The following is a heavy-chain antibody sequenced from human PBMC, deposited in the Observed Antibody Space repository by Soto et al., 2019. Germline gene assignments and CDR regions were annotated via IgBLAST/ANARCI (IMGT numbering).Heavy chain of an antibody. Sequence: ASQTLSLTCAISGDSVSSNSAAWNWIRQSPSRGLEWLGRTYYRSKWYNDYAVSVKSRITINPDTSKNQFSLQLNSVTPEDTAVYYCARAIAAAGTSWFDPWGQGTLVTVSS. D-gene: IGHD6-13*01. J-gene: IGHJ5*02. V-gene: IGHV6-1*01. CDR1: GDSVSSNSAA. CDR3: ARAIAAAGTSWFDP. CDR2: TYYRSKWYN.